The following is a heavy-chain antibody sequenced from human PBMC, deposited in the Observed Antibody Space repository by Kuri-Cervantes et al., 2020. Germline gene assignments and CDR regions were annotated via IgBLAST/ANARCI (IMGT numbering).Heavy chain of an antibody. V-gene: IGHV4-38-2*01. J-gene: IGHJ4*02. CDR2: VHHSGSA. CDR3: ARHWDCSSTSCTNFDY. Sequence: SETLSLTCAVSGYSISSGYYWGWIRQPPGKGLEWIGSVHHSGSAYYNPSLNSRLTMSLDTSKNQFSLNLTSVTAADAAVYYCARHWDCSSTSCTNFDYWGQGTLVTVSS. CDR1: GYSISSGYY. D-gene: IGHD2-2*01.